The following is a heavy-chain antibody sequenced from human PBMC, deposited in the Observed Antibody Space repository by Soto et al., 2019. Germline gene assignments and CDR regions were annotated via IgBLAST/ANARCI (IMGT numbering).Heavy chain of an antibody. CDR1: GNSFTSFW. CDR3: AKDLDTTVFNFDY. D-gene: IGHD5-18*01. Sequence: VEALNRCGKGTGNSFTSFWVISVRQMPGKGLEWMGRIDPSDSYTNYSPSFQGHVTISADKSISTAYLQWSSLRAEDTAIYYCAKDLDTTVFNFDYWGQGTLVTVSS. V-gene: IGHV5-10-1*01. CDR2: IDPSDSYT. J-gene: IGHJ4*02.